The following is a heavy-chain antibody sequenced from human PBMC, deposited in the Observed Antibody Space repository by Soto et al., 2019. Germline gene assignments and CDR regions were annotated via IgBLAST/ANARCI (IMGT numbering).Heavy chain of an antibody. CDR3: ARGVGIVVVVAATNAFDI. D-gene: IGHD2-15*01. CDR1: GGTFSSYA. V-gene: IGHV1-69*01. CDR2: IIPIFGTA. Sequence: QVQLVQSGAEVKKPGSSAKVSCKASGGTFSSYAISWVRQAPGQGLEWMGGIIPIFGTANYAQKFQGRVTITADESTSTAYMELSSLRSEDTAVYYCARGVGIVVVVAATNAFDIWGQGTMVTVSS. J-gene: IGHJ3*02.